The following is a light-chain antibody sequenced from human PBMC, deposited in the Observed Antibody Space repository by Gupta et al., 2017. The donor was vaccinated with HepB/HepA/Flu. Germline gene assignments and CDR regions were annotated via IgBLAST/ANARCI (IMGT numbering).Light chain of an antibody. J-gene: IGKJ4*01. CDR3: QQRKHWPLT. CDR2: DAS. Sequence: ETVLTQSTATLSLSPGERATLSCRASQSVSVYMVWYQQKPGQAPRLLIYDASNRATGTPARFSGSGSGTDFTLTISSLEPEDFAVYYCQQRKHWPLTFGGGTKVEI. V-gene: IGKV3-11*01. CDR1: QSVSVY.